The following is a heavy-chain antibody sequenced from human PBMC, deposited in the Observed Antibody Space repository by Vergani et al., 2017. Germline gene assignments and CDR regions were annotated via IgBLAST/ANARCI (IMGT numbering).Heavy chain of an antibody. CDR3: ARHPVDTAMDYDWYFDL. Sequence: QVQLVQSGAEVKKPGASVKVSCKASGYTFTSYAMHWVRQAPGQRLEWMGWINAGNGNTKYSQKFQGRVTITRDTSASTAYMELSSLRSEDTAVYYCARHPVDTAMDYDWYFDLWGRGTLITVSS. V-gene: IGHV1-3*01. CDR1: GYTFTSYA. J-gene: IGHJ2*01. CDR2: INAGNGNT. D-gene: IGHD5-18*01.